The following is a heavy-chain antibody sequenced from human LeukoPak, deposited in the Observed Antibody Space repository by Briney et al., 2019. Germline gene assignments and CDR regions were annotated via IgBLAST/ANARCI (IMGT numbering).Heavy chain of an antibody. CDR1: GFTFSSYE. D-gene: IGHD6-19*01. CDR3: AKDLSSGWPYSFDY. J-gene: IGHJ4*02. V-gene: IGHV3-23*01. CDR2: ISGSGGST. Sequence: GGSLRLSCAASGFTFSSYEMNWVRQAPGKGLEWVSAISGSGGSTYYADSVKGRFTISRDNSKNTLYLQMNSLRAEDTAVYYCAKDLSSGWPYSFDYWGQGTLVTVSS.